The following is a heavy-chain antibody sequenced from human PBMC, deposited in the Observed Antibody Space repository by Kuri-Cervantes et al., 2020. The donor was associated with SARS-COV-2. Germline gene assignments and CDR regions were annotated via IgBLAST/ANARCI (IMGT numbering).Heavy chain of an antibody. CDR3: ARSKPGGWYFDL. Sequence: LSLTCAASGFTFSSYWMSWVRQAPGKGLEWVANIKQDGSEKYYVDSVKGRFTISRDNAKNSLYLQMNSLRAEDTAVYYCARSKPGGWYFDLWGRGTLVTVSS. D-gene: IGHD3-16*01. CDR1: GFTFSSYW. J-gene: IGHJ2*01. CDR2: IKQDGSEK. V-gene: IGHV3-7*01.